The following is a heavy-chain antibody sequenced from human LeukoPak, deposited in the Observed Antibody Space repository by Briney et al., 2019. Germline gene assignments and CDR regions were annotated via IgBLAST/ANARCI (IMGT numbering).Heavy chain of an antibody. J-gene: IGHJ3*02. CDR2: IYTSGST. V-gene: IGHV4-4*02. D-gene: IGHD5-18*01. CDR1: GGFIINGKW. CDR3: ARHRGYSYGYDAFDI. Sequence: SGTLSLTCGVSGGFIINGKWWSWVRQPPGKGLEWIGRIYTSGSTNYNPSLKSRVTISVDASKNQFSLKLSSVTAADTAVYYCARHRGYSYGYDAFDIWGQGTMVTVSS.